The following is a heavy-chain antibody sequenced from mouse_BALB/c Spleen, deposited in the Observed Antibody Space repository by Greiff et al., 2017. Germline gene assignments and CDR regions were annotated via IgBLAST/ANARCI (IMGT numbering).Heavy chain of an antibody. CDR1: GFTFSSYT. CDR2: ISSGGSYT. D-gene: IGHD2-14*01. CDR3: TRNYRYDDAMDY. Sequence: EVKLVESGGGLVKPGGSLKLSCAASGFTFSSYTMSWVRQTPEKRLVWVATISSGGSYTYYPDSVKGRFTISRDNAKNTLYLQMSSLKSEDTAMYYCTRNYRYDDAMDYWGQGTSVTVSS. J-gene: IGHJ4*01. V-gene: IGHV5-6-4*01.